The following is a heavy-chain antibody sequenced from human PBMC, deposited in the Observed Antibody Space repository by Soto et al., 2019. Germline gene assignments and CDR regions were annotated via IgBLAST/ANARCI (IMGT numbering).Heavy chain of an antibody. Sequence: QVQLVQSGAEVKKPGSSVKVSCKASGGTFSSYAISWVRQAPGQGLEWMGGIIPIFGTANYAQKFQGRVTITADESTSTAYLELSSVRSEDTDVYYCARDLAGYSSGWYGPDYYYGMDVWGQGITVTVSS. CDR2: IIPIFGTA. V-gene: IGHV1-69*01. CDR3: ARDLAGYSSGWYGPDYYYGMDV. CDR1: GGTFSSYA. J-gene: IGHJ6*02. D-gene: IGHD6-19*01.